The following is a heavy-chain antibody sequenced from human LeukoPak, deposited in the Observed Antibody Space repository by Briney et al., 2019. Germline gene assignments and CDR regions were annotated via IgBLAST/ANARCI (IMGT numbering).Heavy chain of an antibody. D-gene: IGHD3-22*01. CDR1: GFTLSSYA. CDR2: ISGSGGST. J-gene: IGHJ4*02. CDR3: AKDPYDYYDSSGYYYEPYFDY. Sequence: GGSLRLSCGASGFTLSSYAMSGVRQAPGKGLEGVSAISGSGGSTYYADAVKGRFTISRDKSKNTLYLQMNSLRAEDTAVYYCAKDPYDYYDSSGYYYEPYFDYWGQGTLVTVSS. V-gene: IGHV3-23*01.